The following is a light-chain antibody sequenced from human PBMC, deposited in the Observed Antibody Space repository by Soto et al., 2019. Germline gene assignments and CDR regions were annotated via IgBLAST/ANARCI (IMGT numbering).Light chain of an antibody. Sequence: QSVLTQPPSVSAAPGQKVTISCSGSTSNIGNNYVSWYQQLPGAAPKLLIYDNNKRPSGIPDRFSGSKSGTSAILGITGLQTGDEADFFRGTWDSGLSAAVFGGGTKLTVL. V-gene: IGLV1-51*01. J-gene: IGLJ2*01. CDR2: DNN. CDR3: GTWDSGLSAAV. CDR1: TSNIGNNY.